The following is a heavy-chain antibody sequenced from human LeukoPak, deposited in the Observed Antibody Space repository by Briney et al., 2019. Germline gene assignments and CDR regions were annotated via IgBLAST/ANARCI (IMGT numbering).Heavy chain of an antibody. CDR3: ARDPYSSSWYGGP. V-gene: IGHV4-30-4*01. CDR1: GGSTSSGDYY. D-gene: IGHD6-13*01. CDR2: IYYSGST. J-gene: IGHJ5*02. Sequence: SETLSLTCTVSGGSTSSGDYYWSWIRQPPGKGLEWIGYIYYSGSTYYNPSLKSRVTISVDTSKNQFSLKLSSVTAADTAVYYCARDPYSSSWYGGPWGQGTLVTVSS.